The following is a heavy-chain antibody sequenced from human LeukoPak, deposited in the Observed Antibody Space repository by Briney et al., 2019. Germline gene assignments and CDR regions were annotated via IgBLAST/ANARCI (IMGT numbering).Heavy chain of an antibody. Sequence: SETLSLTCTVSGGSISSYYGSWIRHPQRDWLGWIGYIYYSGSTNYHPDVKSRVTISVDTSKNQFSLKLSSVTAADTAGYYCAREISSLSYFEYWGQGTLVTVSS. J-gene: IGHJ4*02. CDR1: GGSISSYY. CDR2: IYYSGST. V-gene: IGHV4-59*01. D-gene: IGHD6-13*01. CDR3: AREISSLSYFEY.